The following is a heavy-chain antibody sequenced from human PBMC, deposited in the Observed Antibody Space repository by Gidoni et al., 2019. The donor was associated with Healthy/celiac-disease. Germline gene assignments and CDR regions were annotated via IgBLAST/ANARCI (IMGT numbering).Heavy chain of an antibody. J-gene: IGHJ4*02. CDR3: ARHKVAVAGTQKADGVFDY. Sequence: EVQLVQSGAEVKKPGESLRISCKGSGYSFTTSWISWVRQMPGKGLEWRGRIDPIDPDTTYSPSFQGQVTISADKSISTAYLQWSSLKASDTAMYYCARHKVAVAGTQKADGVFDYWGQETLVTVSS. CDR2: IDPIDPDT. D-gene: IGHD6-19*01. V-gene: IGHV5-10-1*03. CDR1: GYSFTTSW.